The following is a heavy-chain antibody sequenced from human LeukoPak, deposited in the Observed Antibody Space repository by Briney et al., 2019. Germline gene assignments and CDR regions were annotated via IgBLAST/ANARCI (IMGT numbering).Heavy chain of an antibody. CDR2: ISSSSSYI. D-gene: IGHD5-18*01. Sequence: GGSLRLCRAASGFTFSSYSMNWVRQAPGKGLEWVSSISSSSSYIYYADSVKGRFTISRDNAKNSLYLQMNSLRAEDTAVYYCARGVDTAMVLYYYYGMDVWGKGTTVTVSS. V-gene: IGHV3-21*01. J-gene: IGHJ6*04. CDR1: GFTFSSYS. CDR3: ARGVDTAMVLYYYYGMDV.